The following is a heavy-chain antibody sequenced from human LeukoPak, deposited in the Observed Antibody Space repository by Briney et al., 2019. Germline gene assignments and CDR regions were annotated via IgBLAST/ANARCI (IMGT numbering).Heavy chain of an antibody. D-gene: IGHD3-22*01. J-gene: IGHJ4*02. CDR1: GYTFTGYY. V-gene: IGHV1-2*06. CDR3: ARSYYDSSGYDY. CDR2: INPNSGGT. Sequence: ASVKVSCKASGYTFTGYYMHWGRQAPGQGLEWMGRINPNSGGTNYAQKFQGRVTVTRDTSISTAYMELSRLRSDDTAVYYCARSYYDSSGYDYWGQGTLVTVSS.